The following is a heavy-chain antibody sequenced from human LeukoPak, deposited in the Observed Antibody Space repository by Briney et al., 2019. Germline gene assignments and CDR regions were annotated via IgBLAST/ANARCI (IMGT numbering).Heavy chain of an antibody. CDR1: GFTFSSYA. Sequence: GESLRLSCAASGFTFSSYAMSWVRQAPGKGLEWVSTITGSGGSTYYADSAKGRFTISRDNSKNTLDLQMNSLRAEDTAVYYCAKYLRYLDYWGQGTLVTVSS. V-gene: IGHV3-23*01. D-gene: IGHD2-8*01. CDR3: AKYLRYLDY. J-gene: IGHJ4*02. CDR2: ITGSGGST.